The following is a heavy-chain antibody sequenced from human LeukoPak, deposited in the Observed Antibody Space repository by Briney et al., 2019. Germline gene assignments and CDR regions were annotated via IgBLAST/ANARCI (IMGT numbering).Heavy chain of an antibody. CDR1: GYTFTSYA. D-gene: IGHD3-10*01. CDR2: INAGNGNT. CDR3: ARDRGLPVAFDI. Sequence: ASVKVSCKASGYTFTSYAMHWVRQAPGQRLEWMGWINAGNGNTKYSQKFQGRVTITRDTSASTAYMELSSLRSEDTAVYYCARDRGLPVAFDIWGQGTMVTVSS. V-gene: IGHV1-3*01. J-gene: IGHJ3*02.